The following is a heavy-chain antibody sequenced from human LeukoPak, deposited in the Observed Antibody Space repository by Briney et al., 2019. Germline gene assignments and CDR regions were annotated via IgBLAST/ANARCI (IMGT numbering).Heavy chain of an antibody. CDR2: IYTSGST. V-gene: IGHV4-61*02. D-gene: IGHD4-23*01. J-gene: IGHJ3*02. Sequence: SETLSLTCTVSGGSINSGSYYWRWIRQPAGTGLEWIGRIYTSGSTSYNPPLKSRVTISVDTSKSQFTLKLTSVTAADTAVYYCARGPPYGGNPGPFDIWGQGTMVTVSS. CDR1: GGSINSGSYY. CDR3: ARGPPYGGNPGPFDI.